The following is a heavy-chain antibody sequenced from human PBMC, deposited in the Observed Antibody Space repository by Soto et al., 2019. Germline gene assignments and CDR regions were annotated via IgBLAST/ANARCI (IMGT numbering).Heavy chain of an antibody. CDR3: LGDIVVVPAAPNARSRMPGGGVVVVVAEAI. CDR1: SGSISSSNW. CDR2: IYHSGST. J-gene: IGHJ4*02. V-gene: IGHV4-4*02. D-gene: IGHD2-2*01. Sequence: SETLSLTCAVSSGSISSSNWWSWVRQPPGKGLEWIGEIYHSGSTNYNPSLKSRVTISVDKSKNQFSLKLSSVTAADTAVYYCLGDIVVVPAAPNARSRMPGGGVVVVVAEAIWGQGTLVTVSS.